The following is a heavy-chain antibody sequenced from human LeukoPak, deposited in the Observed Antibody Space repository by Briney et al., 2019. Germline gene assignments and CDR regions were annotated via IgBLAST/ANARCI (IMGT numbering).Heavy chain of an antibody. CDR3: ARQSAAGTNNWFDP. Sequence: SETLSLTCTVSGGSISSYYWSWIRQPPGKGLEWIGYMYYSGSPTYNPSLKGRVTISIDASKNHFSLTLSSVTAADTAVYYCARQSAAGTNNWFDPWGQGTLVTVSS. V-gene: IGHV4-59*08. CDR1: GGSISSYY. J-gene: IGHJ5*02. D-gene: IGHD6-13*01. CDR2: MYYSGSP.